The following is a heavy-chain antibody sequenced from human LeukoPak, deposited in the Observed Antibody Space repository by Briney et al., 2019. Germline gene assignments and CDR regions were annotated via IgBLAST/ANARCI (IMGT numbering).Heavy chain of an antibody. CDR2: IKQDGSEK. D-gene: IGHD3-10*01. CDR3: ARVPFGVTSYYYYMDV. V-gene: IGHV3-7*01. Sequence: GGSLRLSCAASGFTFSSYWMSWVRQAPGKGLEWVANIKQDGSEKYYVDSVKGRFTISRDNAKNSLYLQLNSLRVEDTALYYCARVPFGVTSYYYYMDVWGKGTTVTISS. CDR1: GFTFSSYW. J-gene: IGHJ6*03.